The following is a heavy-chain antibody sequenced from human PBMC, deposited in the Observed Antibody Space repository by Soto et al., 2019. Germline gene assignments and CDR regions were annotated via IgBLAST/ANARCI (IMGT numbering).Heavy chain of an antibody. CDR2: ISYSGSV. Sequence: SVTLSLTCTVSGGSISPYYWSWIRQPPGKELEWIGYISYSGSVNYNPSLRSRVTISADTSKNQFSLNLNSVTAADAAVYYCARHITMGASTSIVPYGMDVWGQGTTVTVSS. CDR1: GGSISPYY. D-gene: IGHD3-10*01. J-gene: IGHJ6*02. V-gene: IGHV4-59*08. CDR3: ARHITMGASTSIVPYGMDV.